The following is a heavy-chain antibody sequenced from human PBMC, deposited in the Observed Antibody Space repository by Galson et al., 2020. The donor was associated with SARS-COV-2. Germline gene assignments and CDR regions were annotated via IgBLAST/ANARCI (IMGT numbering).Heavy chain of an antibody. V-gene: IGHV4-30-2*01. CDR2: IHLSGST. CDR1: GGSISSGIYS. J-gene: IGHJ3*02. CDR3: ARGLPGAFDI. Sequence: ETSETLSLTCAVSGGSISSGIYSWCWIRQQPGKDLDWIGYIHLSGSTYYNPSLKSRVTISLDTSKNQFSLNLTSVTAADTAVYYCARGLPGAFDIWGRGTMVTVSS.